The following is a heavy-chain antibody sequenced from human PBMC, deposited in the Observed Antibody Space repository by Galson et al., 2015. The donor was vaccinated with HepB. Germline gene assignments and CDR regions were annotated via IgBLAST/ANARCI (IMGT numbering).Heavy chain of an antibody. D-gene: IGHD5-18*01. Sequence: SLRLSCAASGFTFSSYSMNWVRQAPGKGLEWVSSISSSSSYIHYADSVKGRFTISRDNAKNSLYLQMNSLRAEDTAVYYCATDRRDGYRGYSYGIDYWGQGTLVTVSS. CDR2: ISSSSSYI. V-gene: IGHV3-21*01. J-gene: IGHJ4*02. CDR1: GFTFSSYS. CDR3: ATDRRDGYRGYSYGIDY.